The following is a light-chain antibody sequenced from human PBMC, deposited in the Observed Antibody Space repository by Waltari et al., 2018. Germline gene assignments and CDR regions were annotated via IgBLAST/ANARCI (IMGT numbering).Light chain of an antibody. V-gene: IGKV2-30*02. J-gene: IGKJ2*01. CDR1: QILVHTNGNTY. CDR3: MQSTIWPYS. CDR2: GSS. Sequence: EVVTAQSQLALPVTLGQPASNYCRSTQILVHTNGNTYLCWIQQRPGQPPRRLIDGSSNRDPGVPDRFSGSGSGTDFTLKISRVEADDVGVYYCMQSTIWPYSFGQGTNLEIK.